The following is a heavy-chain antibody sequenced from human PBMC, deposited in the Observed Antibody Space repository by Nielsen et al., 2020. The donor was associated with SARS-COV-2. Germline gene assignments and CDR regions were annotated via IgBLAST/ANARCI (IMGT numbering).Heavy chain of an antibody. CDR3: AFRGDLDY. D-gene: IGHD3-10*01. J-gene: IGHJ4*02. CDR1: GGSISSSSYY. CDR2: INHRGSN. Sequence: SETLSLTCTVSGGSISSSSYYWGWIRQPPGKGLEWIGEINHRGSNNYNPSLKSRITMSVDTSKNQFSLRLSSVTAADTAVYYCAFRGDLDYWGQGTLVTVSS. V-gene: IGHV4-39*07.